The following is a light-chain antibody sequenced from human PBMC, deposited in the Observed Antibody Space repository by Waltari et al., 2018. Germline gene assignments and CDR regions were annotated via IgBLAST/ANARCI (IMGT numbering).Light chain of an antibody. CDR2: RND. CDR3: AAWDDRMNGHWV. J-gene: IGLJ3*02. CDR1: SSNIGTNV. V-gene: IGLV1-44*01. Sequence: QSVLTQPPSASGTPGQRVPISCSGSSSNIGTNVVNWYQQLPGKAPKLLIYRNDQRPSGVPDRFSASKSGTSASLAISGLQSEDEADYYCAAWDDRMNGHWVFGGGTKVTVL.